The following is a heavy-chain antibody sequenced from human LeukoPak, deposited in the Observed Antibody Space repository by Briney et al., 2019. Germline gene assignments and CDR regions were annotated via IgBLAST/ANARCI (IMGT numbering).Heavy chain of an antibody. D-gene: IGHD6-19*01. V-gene: IGHV3-30*04. CDR2: VSYDGSNK. J-gene: IGHJ4*02. CDR3: ASAHSSGWSFDY. CDR1: GFTFGSYA. Sequence: GGSLRLSCAASGFTFGSYAMHWVRQAPGKGLEWVAVVSYDGSNKYYADSVKGRFTISRDNSKNTLYLQMNSLRAEDTAVYYCASAHSSGWSFDYWGQGTLVTVSS.